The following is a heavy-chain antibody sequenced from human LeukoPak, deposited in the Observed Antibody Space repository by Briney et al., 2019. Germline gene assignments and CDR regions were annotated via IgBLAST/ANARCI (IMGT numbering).Heavy chain of an antibody. D-gene: IGHD5-18*01. J-gene: IGHJ6*02. Sequence: SETLSLTCTVSGGSVSSGSYYWSWIRQPPGKGLEWIGYIYYSGSTNYNPSLKSRVTISVDTSENQFSLKLSSVTAADTAVYYCASRPGYSYGRYELLDYYYGMDVWGQGTTVTVSS. CDR1: GGSVSSGSYY. CDR2: IYYSGST. V-gene: IGHV4-61*01. CDR3: ASRPGYSYGRYELLDYYYGMDV.